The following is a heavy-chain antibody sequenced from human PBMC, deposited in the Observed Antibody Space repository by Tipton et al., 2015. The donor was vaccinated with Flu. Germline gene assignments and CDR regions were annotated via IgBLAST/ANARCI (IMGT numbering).Heavy chain of an antibody. Sequence: LRLSCAVSGGSFSGYYWSWIRQSPGKGLEWIGEINHSGSANYKVSLKSRLTISVDTSKNQISLKLTSVSVADTAVYYCARSSTRGESDFWGQGILVTVSS. D-gene: IGHD3-16*01. CDR2: INHSGSA. J-gene: IGHJ4*02. V-gene: IGHV4-34*01. CDR1: GGSFSGYY. CDR3: ARSSTRGESDF.